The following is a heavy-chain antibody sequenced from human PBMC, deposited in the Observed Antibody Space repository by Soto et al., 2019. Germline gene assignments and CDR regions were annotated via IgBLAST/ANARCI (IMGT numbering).Heavy chain of an antibody. J-gene: IGHJ5*02. CDR1: GYTFTSYA. D-gene: IGHD7-27*01. CDR3: ARDLGPPRSWFDP. Sequence: ASVKVSCKASGYTFTSYAMHWVRQAPGQRLEWMGWINPGNGNTKYSQRFQGRVTITRDTSASTAYMELRSLRSDDTAVYYRARDLGPPRSWFDPWGQGTLVTVSS. V-gene: IGHV1-3*01. CDR2: INPGNGNT.